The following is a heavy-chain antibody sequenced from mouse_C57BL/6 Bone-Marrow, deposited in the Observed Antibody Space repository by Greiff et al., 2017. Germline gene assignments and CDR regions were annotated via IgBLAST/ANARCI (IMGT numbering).Heavy chain of an antibody. CDR2: IAPSDSYT. D-gene: IGHD1-1*01. CDR3: ASDYYGSSDDY. J-gene: IGHJ2*01. CDR1: GYTFTSYW. V-gene: IGHV1-59*01. Sequence: QVQLQQPGAELVRPGTSVKLSCKASGYTFTSYWMHWVKQRPGQGLEWIGVIAPSDSYTNYKQKFKGKATLTVDNSSSTAYMQLSSLTSEDPAVYYCASDYYGSSDDYWGQGTTLTVSS.